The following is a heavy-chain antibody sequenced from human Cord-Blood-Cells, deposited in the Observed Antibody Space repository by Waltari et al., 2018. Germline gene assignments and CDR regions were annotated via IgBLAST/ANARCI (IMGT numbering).Heavy chain of an antibody. V-gene: IGHV4-59*08. D-gene: IGHD6-6*01. CDR1: GGSISSYY. Sequence: QVQLQESGPGLVKPSETLSLTCTVSGGSISSYYWSWIRQPPGKGLDWIGYIYYSGSTNYNPSLRSRATISVDTSKNQFSLKLSSVTAADTAVYYCARHRMSSSSLGYWGQGTLVTVSS. CDR2: IYYSGST. J-gene: IGHJ4*02. CDR3: ARHRMSSSSLGY.